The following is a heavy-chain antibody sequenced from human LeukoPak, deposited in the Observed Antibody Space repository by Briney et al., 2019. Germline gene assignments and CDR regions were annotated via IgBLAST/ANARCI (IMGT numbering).Heavy chain of an antibody. CDR2: INEAGSEI. Sequence: GGSLRLSCAASGFIFNDYWMSWVRQAPSKGLEWVANINEAGSEIYYLDSVKGRFTISRDNAKSSLYLQMNSLRAEDTAVYYCATGVYYFDNWGQGTLVTVSS. D-gene: IGHD2-8*01. V-gene: IGHV3-7*01. CDR3: ATGVYYFDN. CDR1: GFIFNDYW. J-gene: IGHJ4*02.